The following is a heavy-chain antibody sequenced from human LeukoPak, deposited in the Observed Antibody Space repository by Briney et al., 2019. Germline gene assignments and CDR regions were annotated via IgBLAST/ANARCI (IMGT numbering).Heavy chain of an antibody. CDR2: TSSSDDGK. Sequence: PGGSLRLSCTVSGFSLSSYAMSWVRRAPGKGLEWVSATSSSDDGKYYADSVRGRFTISRDNSRNTMYLQMNSLRAEDAAVYYCAKGVKVPLLRYFSYYMDVWGKGTTVTISS. J-gene: IGHJ6*03. V-gene: IGHV3-23*01. CDR3: AKGVKVPLLRYFSYYMDV. D-gene: IGHD3-9*01. CDR1: GFSLSSYA.